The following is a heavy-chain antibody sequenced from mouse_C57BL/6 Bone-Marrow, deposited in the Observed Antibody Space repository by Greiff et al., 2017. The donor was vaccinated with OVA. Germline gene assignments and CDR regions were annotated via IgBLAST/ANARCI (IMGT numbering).Heavy chain of an antibody. Sequence: EVQLQQSGPVLVKPGASVKMSCKASGYTFTDYYMNWVKQSHGKSLEWIGVINPYNGGTSYNQKFKGKATLTVDKSSSTAYMELNSLTSEDSAVYYCARYFGSGSSYGYWGQGTTLTVSS. CDR2: INPYNGGT. D-gene: IGHD1-1*01. CDR1: GYTFTDYY. CDR3: ARYFGSGSSYGY. J-gene: IGHJ2*01. V-gene: IGHV1-19*01.